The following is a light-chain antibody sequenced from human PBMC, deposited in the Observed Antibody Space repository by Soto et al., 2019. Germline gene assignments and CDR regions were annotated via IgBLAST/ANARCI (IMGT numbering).Light chain of an antibody. Sequence: QSALTQPASVSGSPGQSITISCSGTSSDIGGYNYVSWYQQHQDKVPKLMIYDVSHRPSGVSNRLSGSKSGNTASLTISGLQAEDEGDYYCFSYTSSSPLVFGGGTQLTVL. V-gene: IGLV2-14*01. J-gene: IGLJ2*01. CDR3: FSYTSSSPLV. CDR2: DVS. CDR1: SSDIGGYNY.